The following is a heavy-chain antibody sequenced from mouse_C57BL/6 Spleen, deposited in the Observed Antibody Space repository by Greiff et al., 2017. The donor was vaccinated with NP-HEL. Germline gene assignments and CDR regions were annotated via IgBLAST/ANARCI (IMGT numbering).Heavy chain of an antibody. J-gene: IGHJ2*01. D-gene: IGHD4-1*01. V-gene: IGHV5-4*01. CDR3: ARWEYYFDY. CDR1: GFTFSSYA. CDR2: ISDGGSYT. Sequence: EVQVVESGGGLVKPGGSLKLSCAASGFTFSSYAMSWVRQTPEKRLEWVATISDGGSYTYYPDNVKGRFTISRDNAKNNLYLQMSHLKSEDTAMYYCARWEYYFDYWGQGTTLTVSS.